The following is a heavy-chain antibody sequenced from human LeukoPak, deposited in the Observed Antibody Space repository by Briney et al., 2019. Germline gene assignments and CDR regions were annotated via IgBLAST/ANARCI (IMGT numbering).Heavy chain of an antibody. CDR2: IYTSGST. J-gene: IGHJ4*02. D-gene: IGHD1-26*01. CDR1: GGSISSGSYY. Sequence: SETLSLTCTVSGGSISSGSYYWSWIRQPAGKGLEWTGRIYTSGSTNYNPSLKSRVTISVDTSKNQFSLKLSSVTAADTAVYYCARAPGATTFTSFDYWGQGTLVTVSS. V-gene: IGHV4-61*02. CDR3: ARAPGATTFTSFDY.